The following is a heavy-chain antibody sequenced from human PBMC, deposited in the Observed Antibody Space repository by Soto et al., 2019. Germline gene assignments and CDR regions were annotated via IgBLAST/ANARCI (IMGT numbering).Heavy chain of an antibody. D-gene: IGHD1-26*01. CDR2: IYYSGST. CDR1: GGSISSGGYY. Sequence: QVQLQESGPGLVKPSQTLSLTCTVSGGSISSGGYYWSWIRQHPGKGLEWIGYIYYSGSTYYNPSRMSRVTISVDTYKNRSSLKLSSVTAADTAVYYCAGIYSGSPGGTLRYWGQGTLVTVSS. J-gene: IGHJ4*02. V-gene: IGHV4-31*03. CDR3: AGIYSGSPGGTLRY.